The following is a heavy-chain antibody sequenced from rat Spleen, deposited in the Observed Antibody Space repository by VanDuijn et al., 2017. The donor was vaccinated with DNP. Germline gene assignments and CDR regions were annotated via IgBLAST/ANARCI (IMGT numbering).Heavy chain of an antibody. Sequence: QVQLKESGPGLVQPSQTLSLICSVSGFSLTNYHVHWVRQSPGQGLEWMGVMWSEGDTSYNSVLKSRLTINRDTSKSQLFLKIDRLESEDAATYYWGRDLRGVDYWCQGVMVTVAS. D-gene: IGHD1-11*01. CDR2: MWSEGDT. CDR3: GRDLRGVDY. V-gene: IGHV2-32*01. CDR1: GFSLTNYH. J-gene: IGHJ2*01.